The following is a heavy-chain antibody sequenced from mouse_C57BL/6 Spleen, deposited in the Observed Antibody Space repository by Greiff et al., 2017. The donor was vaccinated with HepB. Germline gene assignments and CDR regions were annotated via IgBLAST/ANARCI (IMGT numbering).Heavy chain of an antibody. D-gene: IGHD4-1*01. CDR3: ARSANWAFDY. Sequence: QVHVKQPGAELVMPGASVKLSCKASGYTFTSYWMHWVKQRPGQGLEWIGEIDPSDSYTNYNQKFKGKSTLTVDKSSSTAYMQLSSLTSEDSAVYYCARSANWAFDYWGQGTTLTVSS. CDR1: GYTFTSYW. J-gene: IGHJ2*01. V-gene: IGHV1-69*01. CDR2: IDPSDSYT.